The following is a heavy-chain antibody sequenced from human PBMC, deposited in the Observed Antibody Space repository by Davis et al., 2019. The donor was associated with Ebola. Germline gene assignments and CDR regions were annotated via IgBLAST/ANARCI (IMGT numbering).Heavy chain of an antibody. J-gene: IGHJ5*02. CDR1: GGSLSSSSYY. V-gene: IGHV4-39*01. CDR3: ARNGGNWFDP. CDR2: IYYSGST. D-gene: IGHD2-8*01. Sequence: PSETLSLTCTVSGGSLSSSSYYWGWIRQPPGKGLEWIGSIYYSGSTYYNPSPQRRVTISVDTSKNQFSLELSSVTAAEPAVYYCARNGGNWFDPWGQGTLVTVSS.